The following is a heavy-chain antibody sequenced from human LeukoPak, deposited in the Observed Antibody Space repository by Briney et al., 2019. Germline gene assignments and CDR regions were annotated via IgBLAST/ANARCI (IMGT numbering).Heavy chain of an antibody. CDR2: INTDGSRI. V-gene: IGHV3-74*01. J-gene: IGHJ5*02. CDR1: GFTFSSYW. CDR3: ARVLSGSWDWFDP. Sequence: GGSLRLSCAASGFTFSSYWMSWVRQAPGKGLVWVSRINTDGSRITYADSVKGRFTNSRDNAMNTVYLQMNSLRAEDTAVYYCARVLSGSWDWFDPWGQGTLVTVSS. D-gene: IGHD3-22*01.